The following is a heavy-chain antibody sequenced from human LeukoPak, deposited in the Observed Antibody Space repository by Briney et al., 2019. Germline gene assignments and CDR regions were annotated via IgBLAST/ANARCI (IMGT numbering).Heavy chain of an antibody. CDR3: AKSIGWLRPGYYFDY. J-gene: IGHJ4*02. CDR1: GFTFSSYA. V-gene: IGHV3-23*01. Sequence: PGGSLRLSCAASGFTFSSYAMSWVRQAPGKGLEWVSAISGSGGSTYYADSVKGRSTISRDNSKNTLYLQMNSLRAEDTAVYYCAKSIGWLRPGYYFDYWGQGTLVTVSS. CDR2: ISGSGGST. D-gene: IGHD6-19*01.